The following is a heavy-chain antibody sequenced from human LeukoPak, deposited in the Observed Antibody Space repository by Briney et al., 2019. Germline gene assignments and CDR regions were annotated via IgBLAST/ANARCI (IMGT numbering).Heavy chain of an antibody. CDR2: IYYSGST. Sequence: SENLSLTCTVSGGSISSYYWSWIRQPPGKGLEWIGYIYYSGSTNYNPSLKSRVTISVDTSKNQFSLKLSSVTAADTAVYYGAGASSWYGYYFDYWGQGTLVTVSS. V-gene: IGHV4-59*08. J-gene: IGHJ4*02. D-gene: IGHD6-13*01. CDR1: GGSISSYY. CDR3: AGASSWYGYYFDY.